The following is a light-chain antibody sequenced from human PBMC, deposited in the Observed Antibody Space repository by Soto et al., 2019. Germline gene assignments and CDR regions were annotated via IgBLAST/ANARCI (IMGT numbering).Light chain of an antibody. CDR2: GAS. CDR1: QSVSSR. J-gene: IGKJ5*01. CDR3: QQYNNWPFIT. Sequence: EIVMTQSPGTLSLSPGERATLSCRASQSVSSRLAWYQQKPGQSPRLLIYGASSRATGIPARFSGSGSGTEFTLTISSLQSEDFAVYYCQQYNNWPFITFGQGTRLEIK. V-gene: IGKV3-15*01.